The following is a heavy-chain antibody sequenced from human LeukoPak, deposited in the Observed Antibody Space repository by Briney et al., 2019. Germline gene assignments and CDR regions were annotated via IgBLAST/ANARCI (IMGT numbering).Heavy chain of an antibody. CDR3: ARSRERICTNPPCYVDLQAT. CDR1: GGSISSGSYY. Sequence: SETLSLTCTVSGGSISSGSYYWTWIRQPAGKGLEWIGRIYITESANYNSSLESRVTILVDTSKSQFSLKLSSVTAADTAIYCCARSRERICTNPPCYVDLQATWGQGALVTVSP. CDR2: IYITESA. J-gene: IGHJ4*02. D-gene: IGHD2-8*01. V-gene: IGHV4-61*02.